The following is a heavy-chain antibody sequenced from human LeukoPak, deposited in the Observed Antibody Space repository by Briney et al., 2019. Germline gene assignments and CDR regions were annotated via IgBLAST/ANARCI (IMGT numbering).Heavy chain of an antibody. CDR2: INHSGST. Sequence: SETLSLTCGVYGGSFSGYYWSWIRQPPGKGLEWIGEINHSGSTNYKPSLKSRVTISIDTSKNQFSLKLSSVTAADTAVYYCARAVGGDGSGSLWGPGTLVTVSS. J-gene: IGHJ4*02. CDR3: ARAVGGDGSGSL. CDR1: GGSFSGYY. V-gene: IGHV4-34*01. D-gene: IGHD3-10*01.